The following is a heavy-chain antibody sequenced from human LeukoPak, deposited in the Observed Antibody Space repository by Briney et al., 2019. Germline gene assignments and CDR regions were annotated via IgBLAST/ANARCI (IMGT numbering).Heavy chain of an antibody. CDR2: INPNSGGT. V-gene: IGHV1-2*02. D-gene: IGHD3-10*01. Sequence: ASVKLSCKASGYIFTDYYMHWMRQAPGQGLEWMGWINPNSGGTNYAQNFQGRVTMTRDTSISTAYMELTWLRSDDTAVYYCARGRFGDISFDYWGQGTLVTVSS. J-gene: IGHJ4*02. CDR3: ARGRFGDISFDY. CDR1: GYIFTDYY.